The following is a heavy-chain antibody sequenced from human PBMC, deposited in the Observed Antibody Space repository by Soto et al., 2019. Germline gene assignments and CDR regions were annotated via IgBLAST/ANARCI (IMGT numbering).Heavy chain of an antibody. CDR2: IYYSGST. J-gene: IGHJ4*02. V-gene: IGHV4-31*03. D-gene: IGHD3-10*01. CDR1: GGSISSGGYY. Sequence: QVQLQESGPGLVKPSQTLSLTCTVSGGSISSGGYYWSWIRQHPGKGLEWIGYIYYSGSTYYNPSLKRRVIIAVDTSKNQFSLKLSSVTAADTAVYYCARDRYYGSGSSYFDYWGQGTLVTVSS. CDR3: ARDRYYGSGSSYFDY.